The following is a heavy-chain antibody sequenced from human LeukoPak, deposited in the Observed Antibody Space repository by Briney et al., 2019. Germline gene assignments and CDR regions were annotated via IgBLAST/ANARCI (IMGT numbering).Heavy chain of an antibody. Sequence: GGSLRLSCAASGFTFSDYWMSWARQAPGKGPEWVASIKQDGSKKNYVDSVKGRFTISRDDAKNSLYLQINSLRAEDTAVYYCARRLVVAGVGDYWGQGTLVTVSS. CDR3: ARRLVVAGVGDY. J-gene: IGHJ4*02. CDR1: GFTFSDYW. CDR2: IKQDGSKK. D-gene: IGHD6-19*01. V-gene: IGHV3-7*01.